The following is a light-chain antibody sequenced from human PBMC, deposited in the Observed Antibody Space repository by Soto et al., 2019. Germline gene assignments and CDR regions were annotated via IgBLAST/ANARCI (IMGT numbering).Light chain of an antibody. CDR2: GAS. CDR3: QQYNNWPWT. Sequence: EIVMTQTPATLSVSQGGRATLSCRATQRINATLASYHQHPGQAPPLLLHGASTRATGFPARFRGSGSATNFTLPTSSLQSEDFAVYYCQQYNNWPWTFGQGTKVDIK. J-gene: IGKJ1*01. V-gene: IGKV3-15*01. CDR1: QRINAT.